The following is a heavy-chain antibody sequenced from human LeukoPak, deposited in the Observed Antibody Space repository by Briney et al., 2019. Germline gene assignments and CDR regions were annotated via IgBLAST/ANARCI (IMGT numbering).Heavy chain of an antibody. J-gene: IGHJ4*02. CDR1: GFIVSSNH. CDR2: ISGGGIT. Sequence: PGGSLRLSCAASGFIVSSNHMSWVRQAPGKGLEWVSVISGGGITYYTDSVKGRFTISRDNSKNTLYLQMNSLRAEDTAVYYCARVVYSAYFDYWGQGTLVTVSS. CDR3: ARVVYSAYFDY. V-gene: IGHV3-53*01. D-gene: IGHD1-26*01.